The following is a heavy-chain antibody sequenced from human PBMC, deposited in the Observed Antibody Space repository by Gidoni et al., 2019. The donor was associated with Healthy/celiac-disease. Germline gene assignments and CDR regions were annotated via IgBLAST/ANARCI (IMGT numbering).Heavy chain of an antibody. D-gene: IGHD6-6*01. Sequence: QVQLQQWGAGLLKPSETLSLTCAVYGGSFSGYYWSWIRQHPGKGLEWLGEINHSGSTNYNPSLKSRVTISVDTSKNQFSLKLSSVTAADTAVYYCARDRIAARSGLVYYYYGMDVWGQGTTVTVSS. V-gene: IGHV4-34*01. CDR1: GGSFSGYY. CDR2: INHSGST. J-gene: IGHJ6*02. CDR3: ARDRIAARSGLVYYYYGMDV.